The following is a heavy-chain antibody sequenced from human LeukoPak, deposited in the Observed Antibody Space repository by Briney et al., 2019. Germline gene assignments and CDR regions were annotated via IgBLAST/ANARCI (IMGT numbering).Heavy chain of an antibody. CDR3: AKETPNTGWFDP. V-gene: IGHV1-46*01. CDR1: GHAFTTYY. D-gene: IGHD1-14*01. J-gene: IGHJ5*02. Sequence: ASVKVSCKASGHAFTTYYVHLVRQAPGQGLEWMGVINPSGDGTNYPQRFQGRVTLTRDTSTSTVYMELSSLRSEDTAIYYCAKETPNTGWFDPWGQGTLVTVSS. CDR2: INPSGDGT.